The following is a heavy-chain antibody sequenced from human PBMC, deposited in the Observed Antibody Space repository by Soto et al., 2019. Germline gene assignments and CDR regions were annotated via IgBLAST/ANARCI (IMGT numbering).Heavy chain of an antibody. J-gene: IGHJ4*02. V-gene: IGHV4-30-4*01. CDR2: IYYSGST. Sequence: SETLSLTCTVSGGSISSGDYYWSWIRQPPGKGLEWIGYIYYSGSTYYNPSLKSRVTISVDTSKNQFSLKLSSVTAADAAVFYCSGVVFGVVTYFDYWGQGTLVTVSS. CDR3: SGVVFGVVTYFDY. CDR1: GGSISSGDYY. D-gene: IGHD3-3*01.